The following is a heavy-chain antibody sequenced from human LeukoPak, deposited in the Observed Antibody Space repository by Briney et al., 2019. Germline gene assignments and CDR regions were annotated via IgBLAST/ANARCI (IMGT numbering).Heavy chain of an antibody. J-gene: IGHJ2*01. Sequence: PGGSLRLSCAASGFIFSPYWVTWVRQAPGMGLEYVANMKEDGGEKFYVDSVRGRFTISRDNAKNSLYLQMNSLRVEDTGVYYCARVRTEWYIDLWGRGTLVTVST. CDR2: MKEDGGEK. CDR1: GFIFSPYW. D-gene: IGHD2-8*02. V-gene: IGHV3-7*01. CDR3: ARVRTEWYIDL.